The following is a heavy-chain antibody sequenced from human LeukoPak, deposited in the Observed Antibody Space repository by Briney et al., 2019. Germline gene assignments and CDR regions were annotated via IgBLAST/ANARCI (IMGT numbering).Heavy chain of an antibody. CDR1: GFTFSSYA. J-gene: IGHJ6*03. Sequence: GGSLRLSCAASGFTFSSYAMHWVRQAPGKGLEWVAVISYDGSNKYYADSVKGRFTISRDNSKNTLYLQMNSLRAEDTAVYYCAREAVAGTNDYYYYYMDVWGKGTTVTVSS. CDR2: ISYDGSNK. CDR3: AREAVAGTNDYYYYYMDV. V-gene: IGHV3-30*04. D-gene: IGHD6-19*01.